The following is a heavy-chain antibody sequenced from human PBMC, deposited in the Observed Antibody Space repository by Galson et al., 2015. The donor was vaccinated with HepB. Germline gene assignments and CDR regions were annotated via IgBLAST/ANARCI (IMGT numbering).Heavy chain of an antibody. CDR1: GFSLTTSPMC. V-gene: IGHV2-70*01. J-gene: IGHJ6*02. D-gene: IGHD1-14*01. CDR3: ARDHRSVGMDV. Sequence: PALVKPTQTLTLTCTFSGFSLTTSPMCVSWIRQPPGKALEWLALIDWEDDKYYTTTLKTRLTISKDTSKNQVVLTMTNMDPVDTATYYCARDHRSVGMDVWGQGTTVIVSS. CDR2: IDWEDDK.